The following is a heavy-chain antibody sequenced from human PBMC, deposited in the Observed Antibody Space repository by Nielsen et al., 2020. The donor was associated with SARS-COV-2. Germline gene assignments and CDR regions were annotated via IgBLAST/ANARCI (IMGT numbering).Heavy chain of an antibody. CDR1: GGSISSGDYY. CDR2: IYYSGST. V-gene: IGHV4-30-4*01. Sequence: SETLSLTCTVSGGSISSGDYYWSWIRQPPGKGLEWIGYIYYSGSTYYNPSLKSRVTISVDKSKNQFSLKLSSVTAADTAVYYCAIHHYDFWSGQYYFDYWGQGTLVTVSS. J-gene: IGHJ4*02. CDR3: AIHHYDFWSGQYYFDY. D-gene: IGHD3-3*01.